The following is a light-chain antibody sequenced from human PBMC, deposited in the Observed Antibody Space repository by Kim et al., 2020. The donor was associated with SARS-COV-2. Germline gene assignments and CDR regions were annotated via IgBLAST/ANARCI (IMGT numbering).Light chain of an antibody. CDR3: QVWDSSSDHPV. V-gene: IGLV3-21*01. CDR1: NIGSES. CDR2: YDD. J-gene: IGLJ3*02. Sequence: SYELTQPPSVSVAPGKTARITCGGNNIGSESVHWYQQKPGQAPVLVIFYDDDRPSGIPERISGSNSGNTATLTISRVEVGDEADYYCQVWDSSSDHPVFG.